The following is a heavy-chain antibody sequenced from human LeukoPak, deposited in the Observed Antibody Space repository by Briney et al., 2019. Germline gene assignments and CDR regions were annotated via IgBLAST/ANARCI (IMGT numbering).Heavy chain of an antibody. CDR3: ASGSLAPFDI. D-gene: IGHD5-12*01. V-gene: IGHV1-2*02. CDR1: GYTFTGYY. CDR2: INPNSGGT. Sequence: ASVKVSCKASGYTFTGYYMHWVRQSPGQEREGMGWINPNSGGTNYAQKFRVRVIMTRDTSISTAYIELRRLRSDDTAVYYCASGSLAPFDIWGQKTMVTVSS. J-gene: IGHJ3*02.